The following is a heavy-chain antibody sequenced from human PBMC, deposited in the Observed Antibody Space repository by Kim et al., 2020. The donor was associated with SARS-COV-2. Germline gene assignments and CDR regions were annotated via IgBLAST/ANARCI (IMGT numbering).Heavy chain of an antibody. Sequence: GGSLRLSCAASGLTFRNYWMTWGRQAPGQGLEWVATIKEDGSEKYYVDSVKGRFTISRDNAKNSLYLQMNSLRVEDTAVDSCATGHGPFWGQGTLVTVSS. J-gene: IGHJ4*02. D-gene: IGHD2-8*01. CDR3: ATGHGPF. CDR1: GLTFRNYW. V-gene: IGHV3-7*03. CDR2: IKEDGSEK.